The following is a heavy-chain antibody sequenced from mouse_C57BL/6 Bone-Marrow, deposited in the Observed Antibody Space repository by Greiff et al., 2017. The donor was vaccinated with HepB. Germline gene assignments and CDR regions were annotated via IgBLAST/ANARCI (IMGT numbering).Heavy chain of an antibody. CDR2: ISSGGDYI. CDR3: TRRGPYYSNYYAMDY. D-gene: IGHD2-5*01. Sequence: EVNVVESGEGLVKPGGSLKLSCAASGFTFSSYAMSWVRQTPEKRLEWVAYISSGGDYIYYADTVKGRFTISRDNARNTLYLQMSSLKSEDTAMYYCTRRGPYYSNYYAMDYWGQGTSVTVSS. CDR1: GFTFSSYA. J-gene: IGHJ4*01. V-gene: IGHV5-9-1*02.